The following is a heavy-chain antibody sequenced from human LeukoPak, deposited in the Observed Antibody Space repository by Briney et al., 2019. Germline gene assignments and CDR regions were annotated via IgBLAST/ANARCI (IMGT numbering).Heavy chain of an antibody. Sequence: ASVKVSCKASGYTFTGYYMHWVRQAPGQGLEWMGWINPNSGGTNYAQKFQGRVTMTRDTPISTAYMELSRLRSDDTAVYYCARVYTHYDILTGPYYYYMDVWGKGTTVTISS. CDR1: GYTFTGYY. D-gene: IGHD3-9*01. CDR3: ARVYTHYDILTGPYYYYMDV. CDR2: INPNSGGT. V-gene: IGHV1-2*02. J-gene: IGHJ6*03.